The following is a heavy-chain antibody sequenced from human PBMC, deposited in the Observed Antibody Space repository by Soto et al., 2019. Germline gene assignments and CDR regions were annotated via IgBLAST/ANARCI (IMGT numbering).Heavy chain of an antibody. Sequence: SETLSLTCTVSGGSISSGGYYWSWIRQHPGKGLEWIGYIYYSGSTYYNPSLKSRVTISVDTSKNQFSLKLSSVTAAVTAVYYCARDLVLGYCSGGSCYSRDYYYYMDVWGKGTTVTVSS. CDR2: IYYSGST. V-gene: IGHV4-31*03. J-gene: IGHJ6*03. CDR1: GGSISSGGYY. D-gene: IGHD2-15*01. CDR3: ARDLVLGYCSGGSCYSRDYYYYMDV.